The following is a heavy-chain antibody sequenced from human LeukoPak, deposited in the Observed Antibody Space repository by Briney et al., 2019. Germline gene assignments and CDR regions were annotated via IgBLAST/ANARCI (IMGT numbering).Heavy chain of an antibody. CDR2: IYYSGST. V-gene: IGHV4-59*01. CDR3: AREIAVASNNWFDP. Sequence: SETLSPTCTVSGDSLNRYCWSWVRQPPGKGLEWVGYIYYSGSTNYNPSLKSRVTISVDTSKNQSSLKLSTVTAADTAVYFCAREIAVASNNWFDPGGQGTLVTVSS. J-gene: IGHJ5*02. D-gene: IGHD6-19*01. CDR1: GDSLNRYC.